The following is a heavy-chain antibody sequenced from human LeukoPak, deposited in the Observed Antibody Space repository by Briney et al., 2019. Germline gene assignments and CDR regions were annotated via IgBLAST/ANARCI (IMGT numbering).Heavy chain of an antibody. Sequence: MPSGTLSLTCAVSGGSISSSNWWSWVRQPPGKGLEWIGEIYHSGSTNYNPSLKSRVTISVDKSKNQFSLKLSSVTAADTAVYYCARDRAYCSGTYCYYYYMDVWGKGTTVTVSS. D-gene: IGHD2-15*01. V-gene: IGHV4-4*02. CDR1: GGSISSSNW. J-gene: IGHJ6*03. CDR2: IYHSGST. CDR3: ARDRAYCSGTYCYYYYMDV.